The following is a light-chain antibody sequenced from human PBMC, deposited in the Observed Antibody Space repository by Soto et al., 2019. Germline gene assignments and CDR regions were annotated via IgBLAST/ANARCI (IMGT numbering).Light chain of an antibody. Sequence: SYELTQPPSVSVAPGKTARITCGGNNIGSKSVHWYQLKPGQAPVLVIYHDSDRPSGIPERFSGSNSGNTATLTISRVEAGDEADYYCQVWDSSSDHPYYVFETGTKLTVL. CDR2: HDS. CDR3: QVWDSSSDHPYYV. CDR1: NIGSKS. J-gene: IGLJ1*01. V-gene: IGLV3-21*04.